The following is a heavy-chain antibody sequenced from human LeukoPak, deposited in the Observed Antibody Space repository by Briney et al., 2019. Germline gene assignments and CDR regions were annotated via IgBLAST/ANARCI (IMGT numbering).Heavy chain of an antibody. CDR2: IWYDGSNK. V-gene: IGHV3-33*01. D-gene: IGHD3-22*01. Sequence: GGSLRLSCAASGFTFSSYGMHWVRQAPGKGLEWVAVIWYDGSNKYYADSVKGRFTISRDNSKNTLYLQMNSLRAEDTAVYYCARDYYDSSGYYGLDYWGQGTLVTVSS. CDR3: ARDYYDSSGYYGLDY. CDR1: GFTFSSYG. J-gene: IGHJ4*02.